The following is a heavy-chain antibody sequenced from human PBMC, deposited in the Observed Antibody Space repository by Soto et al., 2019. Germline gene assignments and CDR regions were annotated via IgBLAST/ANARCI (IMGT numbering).Heavy chain of an antibody. CDR2: INHSGST. D-gene: IGHD3-10*01. CDR3: ARAAGSGSYFDY. J-gene: IGHJ4*02. V-gene: IGHV4-34*01. CDR1: GGSFSGYY. Sequence: SETLSLTCAVYGGSFSGYYWTWIRQPPGTGLEWIGEINHSGSTNYNPSLKSRVTISVDTSKNQFSLKLTSVTAADTAVYYCARAAGSGSYFDYWGQGTLVTVSS.